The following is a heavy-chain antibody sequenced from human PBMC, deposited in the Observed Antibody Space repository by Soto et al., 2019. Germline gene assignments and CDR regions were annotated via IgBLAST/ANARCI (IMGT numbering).Heavy chain of an antibody. CDR3: ARKPTGQPFDY. J-gene: IGHJ4*02. V-gene: IGHV1-18*01. CDR1: GSTFTNYG. D-gene: IGHD1-1*01. Sequence: QVQLVQSGAEVKKPGASVKVSCKASGSTFTNYGFSWVRQAPGQGLEWVGWISANNGDTHYAQKLQGRVTLTTDTSTGTVYMELRSLRSDDTAVYCCARKPTGQPFDYWGQGALVSVSS. CDR2: ISANNGDT.